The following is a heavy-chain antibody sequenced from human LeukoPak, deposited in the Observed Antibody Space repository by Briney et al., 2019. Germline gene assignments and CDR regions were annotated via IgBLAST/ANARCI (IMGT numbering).Heavy chain of an antibody. V-gene: IGHV3-9*01. CDR1: GFTFDDYA. D-gene: IGHD3-22*01. CDR3: AKDIAYDSSGSYYFDY. Sequence: PGGSLRLSCAASGFTFDDYAMHWVRQAPGKGLEWVSGISWNSGSIGYADSVKGRFTISRDNAKNSLYLQMNSLRAEDTALYYCAKDIAYDSSGSYYFDYWGQGTLVTVSS. CDR2: ISWNSGSI. J-gene: IGHJ4*02.